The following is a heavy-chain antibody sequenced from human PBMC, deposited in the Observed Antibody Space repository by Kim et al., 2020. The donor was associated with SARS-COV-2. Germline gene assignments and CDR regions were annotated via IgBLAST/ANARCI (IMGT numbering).Heavy chain of an antibody. V-gene: IGHV4-59*01. Sequence: SETLSLTCTVSGGSISSYYWSWIRQPPGKGLEWIGYIYYSGSTNYNPSLKSRVTISVDTSKNQFSLKLSSVTAADTAVYYCASRWNGGAFDIWGQGTMVTVSS. CDR3: ASRWNGGAFDI. CDR2: IYYSGST. D-gene: IGHD1-1*01. J-gene: IGHJ3*02. CDR1: GGSISSYY.